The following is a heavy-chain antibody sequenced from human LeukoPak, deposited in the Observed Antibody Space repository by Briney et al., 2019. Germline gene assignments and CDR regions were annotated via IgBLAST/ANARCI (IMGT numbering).Heavy chain of an antibody. J-gene: IGHJ1*01. Sequence: SETLSLTCSVSGGSISGSGYYWGWIRQSPGKGLEWIGSIYYSGTTYYNPSLKSRVTISVDTSKNQFSLELSSMTAADTAVYYCARGPTLKYFHHWGQGTLVSVSS. CDR3: ARGPTLKYFHH. CDR1: GGSISGSGYY. CDR2: IYYSGTT. V-gene: IGHV4-39*02.